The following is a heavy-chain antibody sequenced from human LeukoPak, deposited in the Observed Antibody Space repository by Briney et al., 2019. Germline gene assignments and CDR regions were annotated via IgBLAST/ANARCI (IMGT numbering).Heavy chain of an antibody. Sequence: SGGSLRLSCAASGFAFSSQDMGWVRQAPGKGLEWVSAISDSGDRTYYVDSVKGRFTISRDNSKNTLYLQMNSLRADDPAVYYCAKDARRSSGWYFFDHWGQVTLVTVSS. J-gene: IGHJ4*02. V-gene: IGHV3-23*01. D-gene: IGHD6-19*01. CDR3: AKDARRSSGWYFFDH. CDR2: ISDSGDRT. CDR1: GFAFSSQD.